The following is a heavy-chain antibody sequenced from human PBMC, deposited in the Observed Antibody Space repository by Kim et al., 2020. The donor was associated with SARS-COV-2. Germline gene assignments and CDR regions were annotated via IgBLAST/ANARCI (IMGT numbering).Heavy chain of an antibody. V-gene: IGHV3-23*01. J-gene: IGHJ4*02. CDR2: LSGSGGTT. D-gene: IGHD1-1*01. CDR1: GFTFSSYA. CDR3: AKGVSGTIDY. Sequence: GGSLRLSCAASGFTFSSYAMHWVRQAPGKGLEWVSALSGSGGTTYYVDSVKGRFTISRDNSKNTLYLEMTSLRAEDTAVYYCAKGVSGTIDYWGQGTLVTVSS.